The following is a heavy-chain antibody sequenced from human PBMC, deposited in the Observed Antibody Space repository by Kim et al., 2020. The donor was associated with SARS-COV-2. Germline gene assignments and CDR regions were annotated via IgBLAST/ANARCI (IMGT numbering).Heavy chain of an antibody. D-gene: IGHD3-22*01. CDR3: AREGDSGGYLAY. Sequence: YADSVKSRFIISRDNSKHTLHLQMNSLRVDDTAVYYCAREGDSGGYLAYWGQGTLVAVSS. J-gene: IGHJ4*02. V-gene: IGHV3-53*01.